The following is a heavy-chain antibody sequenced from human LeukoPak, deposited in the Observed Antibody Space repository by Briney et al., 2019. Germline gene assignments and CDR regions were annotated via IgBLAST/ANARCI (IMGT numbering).Heavy chain of an antibody. CDR2: IIPIFGTA. Sequence: ASVKVSCKASGGTLSSYAISWVRQAPGQGLEWMGGIIPIFGTANYAQKFQGRVTITGDKSTSTAYMELSSLRSEDTAVYYCARDFESSGWYDPWGQGTLVTVSS. D-gene: IGHD6-19*01. CDR3: ARDFESSGWYDP. J-gene: IGHJ5*02. V-gene: IGHV1-69*06. CDR1: GGTLSSYA.